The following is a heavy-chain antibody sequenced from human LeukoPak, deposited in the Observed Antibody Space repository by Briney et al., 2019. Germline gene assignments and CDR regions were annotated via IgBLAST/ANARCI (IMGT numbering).Heavy chain of an antibody. Sequence: GGSLRLSCAVSGFTFSSYWMHWVRQAPGKGLVWVSRIKSDGSTTSYADSVKGRFTISRDNAKNIVYLQMNSLRVEDTGLYYCARDLAYSSSWYYFDYWGQGTLVTVSS. CDR1: GFTFSSYW. CDR3: ARDLAYSSSWYYFDY. J-gene: IGHJ4*02. D-gene: IGHD6-13*01. V-gene: IGHV3-74*01. CDR2: IKSDGSTT.